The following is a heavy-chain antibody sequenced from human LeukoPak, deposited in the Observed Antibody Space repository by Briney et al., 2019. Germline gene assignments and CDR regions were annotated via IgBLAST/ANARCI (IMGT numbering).Heavy chain of an antibody. D-gene: IGHD1-26*01. Sequence: GGSLRLSCAASGFTFSGFAMNWVRQAPGKGLEWVSYISSSGGTIYYAYSVKGRFTISRDNAKNSLYLQMNSLRAEDTAVYYCARAGIKVGATADAFDIWGQGTMVTVSS. CDR1: GFTFSGFA. CDR3: ARAGIKVGATADAFDI. V-gene: IGHV3-48*03. J-gene: IGHJ3*02. CDR2: ISSSGGTI.